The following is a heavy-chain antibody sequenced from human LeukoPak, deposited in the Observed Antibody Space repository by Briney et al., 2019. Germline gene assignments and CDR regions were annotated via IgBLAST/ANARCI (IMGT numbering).Heavy chain of an antibody. CDR1: GGSFSGYY. J-gene: IGHJ2*01. Sequence: PSETLSLTCAVYGGSFSGYYWSWIRQPPGKGLEWIGEINHSGSTNYNPSLKSRVTISVDTSKSQFSLKLSSVTAADTAVYYCARSYERDYYDSSGYYYFDLWGRGTLVTVSS. CDR3: ARSYERDYYDSSGYYYFDL. V-gene: IGHV4-34*01. CDR2: INHSGST. D-gene: IGHD3-22*01.